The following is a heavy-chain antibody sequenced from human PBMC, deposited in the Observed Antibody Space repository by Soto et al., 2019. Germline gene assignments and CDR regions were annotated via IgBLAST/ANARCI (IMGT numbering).Heavy chain of an antibody. CDR2: ISSSSSTI. D-gene: IGHD3-16*01. CDR1: GVSIWVYD. V-gene: IGHV3-48*01. CDR3: EAAPGIGGGVNFLAV. Sequence: GCLRICCAASGVSIWVYDMAWVRQAPGKGLEWVSYISSSSSTIYYADSVKGRFTISRDNAKNSLYLHMNSLRAEDTVVFYFEAAPGIGGGVNFLAVRRNGTTDLVSP. J-gene: IGHJ6*04.